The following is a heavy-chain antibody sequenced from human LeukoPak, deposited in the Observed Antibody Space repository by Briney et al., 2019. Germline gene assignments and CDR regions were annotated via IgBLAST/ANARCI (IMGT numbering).Heavy chain of an antibody. V-gene: IGHV4-4*07. J-gene: IGHJ4*02. Sequence: PSETLSLTCSVSGGSFSSYYWTWIRQPAGKGLEWIGRIYTSGSTNYNPSLKGRVTMSVDTSKNQFSLKLSSVTAADTAVYYCARGLGSGGYYDYWGQGTLVTVSS. CDR3: ARGLGSGGYYDY. CDR1: GGSFSSYY. D-gene: IGHD3-22*01. CDR2: IYTSGST.